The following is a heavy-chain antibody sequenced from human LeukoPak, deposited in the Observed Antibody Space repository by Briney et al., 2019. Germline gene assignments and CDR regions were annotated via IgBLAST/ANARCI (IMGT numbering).Heavy chain of an antibody. V-gene: IGHV3-30*02. CDR3: AVPYYCDSSGYHDAFDI. CDR2: IVYDGSDK. CDR1: GFTFSSYG. J-gene: IGHJ3*02. D-gene: IGHD3-22*01. Sequence: PGGSLRLSCAASGFTFSSYGMHWVRQAPGKGLEWVAFIVYDGSDKYYADSVKGRFTISRDNSKNTLYLQMNSLRAEDTAVYYCAVPYYCDSSGYHDAFDIWGQGTMVTVSS.